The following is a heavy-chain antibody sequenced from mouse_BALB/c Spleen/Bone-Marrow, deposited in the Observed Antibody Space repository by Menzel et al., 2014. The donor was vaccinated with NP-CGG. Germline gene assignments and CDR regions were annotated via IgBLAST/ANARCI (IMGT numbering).Heavy chain of an antibody. D-gene: IGHD1-1*01. CDR1: GYTFTNYW. Sequence: VQLQESGAELVKPGASVKLSCKTSGYTFTNYWIQWVKQRPGQGLGWIGEIFPGTGTTYYNEKFKGKATLTIDTSSSTAYMQLSSPTSEDSAVYFCARHYYGSSDAMDYWGQGTSVTVSS. CDR2: IFPGTGTT. J-gene: IGHJ4*01. CDR3: ARHYYGSSDAMDY. V-gene: IGHV1S132*01.